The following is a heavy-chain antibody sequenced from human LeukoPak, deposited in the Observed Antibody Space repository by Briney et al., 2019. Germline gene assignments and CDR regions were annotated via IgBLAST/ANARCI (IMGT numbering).Heavy chain of an antibody. V-gene: IGHV4-39*01. D-gene: IGHD4-11*01. Sequence: SETLSLTCTVSGGSISSSSYYWGWIRQPPGKGLEWIGSIYYSGSTYYNPSLKSRVTISVDTSKNQFSLKLSSVTAADTAVYYCASLHFPKRVYSNYSLWNYYYYGMDVWGQGTTVTVSS. CDR2: IYYSGST. CDR1: GGSISSSSYY. CDR3: ASLHFPKRVYSNYSLWNYYYYGMDV. J-gene: IGHJ6*02.